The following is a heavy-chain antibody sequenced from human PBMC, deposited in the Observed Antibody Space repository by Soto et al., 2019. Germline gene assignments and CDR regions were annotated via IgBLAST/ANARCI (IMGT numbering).Heavy chain of an antibody. V-gene: IGHV5-51*01. J-gene: IGHJ6*02. Sequence: GEPLKISCKGSGYSFTSYWIGWVRQMPGKGLEWMGIIYPGDSDTRYSPSFQGQVTISADKSISTAYLQWSSLKASDTAMYYCARQARGVLRFLEWLGGMDVWGQGTTVTVSS. CDR1: GYSFTSYW. D-gene: IGHD3-3*01. CDR2: IYPGDSDT. CDR3: ARQARGVLRFLEWLGGMDV.